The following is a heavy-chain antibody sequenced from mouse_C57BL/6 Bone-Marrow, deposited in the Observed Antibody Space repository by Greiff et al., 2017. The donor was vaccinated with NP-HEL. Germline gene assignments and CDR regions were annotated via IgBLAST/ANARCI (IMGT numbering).Heavy chain of an antibody. Sequence: VQLQESGPELVKPGASVKISCKASGYAFSSSWMNWVKQRPGKGLEWIGRIYPRDGSTKYNEKFKGKATLTADKSSSTAYMQLNSLTSEDSAVYFCARRWRGGFAYWGQGTLVTVSA. V-gene: IGHV1-82*01. D-gene: IGHD2-3*01. CDR1: GYAFSSSW. CDR2: IYPRDGST. CDR3: ARRWRGGFAY. J-gene: IGHJ3*01.